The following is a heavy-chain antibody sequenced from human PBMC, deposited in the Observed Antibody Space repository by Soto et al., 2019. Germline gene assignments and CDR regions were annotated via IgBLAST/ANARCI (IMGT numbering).Heavy chain of an antibody. J-gene: IGHJ4*02. V-gene: IGHV3-30*18. CDR3: AKDLTYYYNTLPRAYFDS. D-gene: IGHD3-22*01. Sequence: SLKTSCATSEFPFHNYCMSWVGQTPGKGLEWVALISFYGTTHLYADSVKGRFTISRDNSKNTLFLQINGLRVEDTAVYFCAKDLTYYYNTLPRAYFDSRGQGPPVPVPS. CDR1: EFPFHNYC. CDR2: ISFYGTTH.